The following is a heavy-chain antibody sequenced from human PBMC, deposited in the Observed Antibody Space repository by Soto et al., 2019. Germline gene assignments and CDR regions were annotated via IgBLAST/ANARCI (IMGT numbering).Heavy chain of an antibody. V-gene: IGHV4-31*03. D-gene: IGHD5-12*01. CDR2: IYYSGST. Sequence: SETLSLTCTVSGGSISSGGYYWSWIRQHPGKGLEWIGYIYYSGSTYYNPSLKSRVTISVDTSKNQFSLKLRSVTAADTAVYYCARDQGYDGDAPNRKYNWFEPLGKVTLVTVSS. CDR3: ARDQGYDGDAPNRKYNWFEP. CDR1: GGSISSGGYY. J-gene: IGHJ5*02.